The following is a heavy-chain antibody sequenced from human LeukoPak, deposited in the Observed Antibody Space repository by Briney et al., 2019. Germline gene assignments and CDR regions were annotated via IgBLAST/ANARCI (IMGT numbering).Heavy chain of an antibody. D-gene: IGHD5/OR15-5a*01. CDR2: IYSGGRK. CDR3: ARERSLVLDY. V-gene: IGHV3-53*05. CDR1: GFSVSSNY. Sequence: GGSLRLSCAASGFSVSSNYMSWVRQAPGKGLEWVSVIYSGGRKYYADSVKGRFTISRENSKNTLYLQMNSLRAEDTAVYYCARERSLVLDYWGQGTLVTVST. J-gene: IGHJ4*02.